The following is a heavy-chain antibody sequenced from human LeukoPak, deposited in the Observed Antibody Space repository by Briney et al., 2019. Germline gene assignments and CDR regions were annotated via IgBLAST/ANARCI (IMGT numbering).Heavy chain of an antibody. CDR1: GFTFSNAW. D-gene: IGHD3-10*01. CDR2: IKSKTDGGTT. V-gene: IGHV3-15*01. Sequence: GGSLRLSCAASGFTFSNAWMSWVRQAPGKGLEWVGRIKSKTDGGTTDYAAPVKGRFTISRDNARNSLYLQMNSLRAEDTAVYYCARESWSFGPWGQGTLVTVSS. J-gene: IGHJ4*02. CDR3: ARESWSFGP.